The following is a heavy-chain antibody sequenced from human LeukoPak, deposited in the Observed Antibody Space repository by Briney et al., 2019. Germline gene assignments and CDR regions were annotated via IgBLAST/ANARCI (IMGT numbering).Heavy chain of an antibody. CDR2: INPNSGGT. V-gene: IGHV1-2*02. Sequence: ASVKVSCKASGYTFTGYHIHWVRQAPGQGLEWVGMINPNSGGTTYAQKFQGRVTMTGDTSISTAYMELSRLRSDDTAVYYCARALEFKGLGWFDPWGQGTLVTVSS. J-gene: IGHJ5*02. CDR1: GYTFTGYH. CDR3: ARALEFKGLGWFDP.